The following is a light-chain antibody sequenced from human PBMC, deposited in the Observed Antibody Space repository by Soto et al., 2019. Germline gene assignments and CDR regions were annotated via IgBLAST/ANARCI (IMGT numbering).Light chain of an antibody. CDR3: QQYGSSIT. Sequence: VFTQSPGTLSLSPGERATLSCRASQSVSSSYLAWYQQKPGQAPRLLIYGASSRATGIPDRFSGSGSGTDFTLTISRLEPEDFAVYYCQQYGSSITFGQGTRWRL. CDR2: GAS. J-gene: IGKJ5*01. V-gene: IGKV3-20*01. CDR1: QSVSSSY.